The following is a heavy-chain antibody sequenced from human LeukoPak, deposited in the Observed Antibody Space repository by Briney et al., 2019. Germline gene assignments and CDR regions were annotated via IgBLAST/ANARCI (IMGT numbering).Heavy chain of an antibody. CDR3: ARGRILRYFDWFQSTDQFDY. Sequence: ASVKVSCKVSGYTLTELSMHWVRQAPGKGLEWMGGFDPEDGETIYAQKFQGRVTMTEDTSTDTAYMELSSLRSEDTAVYYCARGRILRYFDWFQSTDQFDYWGQGTLVTVSS. CDR2: FDPEDGET. V-gene: IGHV1-24*01. D-gene: IGHD3-9*01. J-gene: IGHJ4*02. CDR1: GYTLTELS.